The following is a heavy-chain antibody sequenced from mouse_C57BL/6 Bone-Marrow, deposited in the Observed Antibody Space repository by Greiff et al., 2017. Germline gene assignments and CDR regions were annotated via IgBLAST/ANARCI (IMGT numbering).Heavy chain of an antibody. Sequence: QVQLKESGPGLVQPSQSLSITCTVSGFSFTSYGVHWVHQSPGKGLEWLGVLCSCGSTAYNAAFISRLSISKDNSKSQGFLKMNSLEADDTAIYYCARRLFAYWGQGTLVTVSA. CDR3: ARRLFAY. CDR1: GFSFTSYG. CDR2: LCSCGST. J-gene: IGHJ3*01. V-gene: IGHV2-2*01. D-gene: IGHD3-2*02.